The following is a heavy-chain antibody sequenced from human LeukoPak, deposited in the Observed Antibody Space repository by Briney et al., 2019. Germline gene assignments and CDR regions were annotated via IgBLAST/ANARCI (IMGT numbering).Heavy chain of an antibody. CDR1: GFTFSSYW. CDR2: VKQDGSEK. D-gene: IGHD2-2*02. V-gene: IGHV3-7*03. Sequence: GGSLRLSCAASGFTFSSYWMSWVRQAPGKGLEWVANVKQDGSEKYYVDSVKGRFTISRDNAKNSLYLQMNSLRAEDTAVYYCARDLLYDAFDIWGQGTMVTVSS. J-gene: IGHJ3*02. CDR3: ARDLLYDAFDI.